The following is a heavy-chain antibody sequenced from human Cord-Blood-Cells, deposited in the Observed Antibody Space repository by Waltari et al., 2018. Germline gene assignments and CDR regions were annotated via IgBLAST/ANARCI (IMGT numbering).Heavy chain of an antibody. CDR1: GGTFSSYA. D-gene: IGHD2-2*02. J-gene: IGHJ6*03. Sequence: QVQLVQSGAEVKKPGSSVKVSCKASGGTFSSYAISWVRQAPGQGLEWMGGIIPIFGTAKYGQKFQGRVTITADESTSTAYMELSSLRSEDTAVYYCARGIVVVPAAINYYYYMDVWGKGTTVTVSS. CDR3: ARGIVVVPAAINYYYYMDV. V-gene: IGHV1-69*01. CDR2: IIPIFGTA.